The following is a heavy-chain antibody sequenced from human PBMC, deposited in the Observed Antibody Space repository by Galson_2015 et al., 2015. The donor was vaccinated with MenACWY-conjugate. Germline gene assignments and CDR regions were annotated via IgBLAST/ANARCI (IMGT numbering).Heavy chain of an antibody. J-gene: IGHJ4*02. CDR1: RFSFSRSG. D-gene: IGHD7-27*01. V-gene: IGHV3-33*01. CDR2: IYSDGSNK. Sequence: SLRLSCAASRFSFSRSGMHWVRQAPGKGLEWVALIYSDGSNKYYADSVQGRFTVSRDNSKNTLYLQMNSLRAEDTAVYYCARDGPNWGFDYWGQGTLFTASS. CDR3: ARDGPNWGFDY.